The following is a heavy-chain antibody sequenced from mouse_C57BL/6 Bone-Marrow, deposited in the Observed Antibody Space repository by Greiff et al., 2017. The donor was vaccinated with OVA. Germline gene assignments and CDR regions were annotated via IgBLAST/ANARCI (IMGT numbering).Heavy chain of an antibody. CDR3: ARSPYYGSSSAWFAY. V-gene: IGHV1-64*01. D-gene: IGHD1-1*01. Sequence: QVQLQQPGAELVKPGASVKLSCKASGYTFTSSWMHWVKQRPGQGLEWIGMIHPTSGSTNYNEKFKSKATLTVDKSSSTAYMQLSSLTSEDSAVYYGARSPYYGSSSAWFAYWGQGTLVTVSA. CDR1: GYTFTSSW. CDR2: IHPTSGST. J-gene: IGHJ3*01.